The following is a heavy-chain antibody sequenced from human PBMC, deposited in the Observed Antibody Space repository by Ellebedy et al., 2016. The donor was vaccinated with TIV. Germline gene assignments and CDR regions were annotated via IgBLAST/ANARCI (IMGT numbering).Heavy chain of an antibody. CDR3: ARDGPLGIDY. CDR2: INPSGGST. D-gene: IGHD7-27*01. J-gene: IGHJ4*02. V-gene: IGHV1-46*01. Sequence: ASVKVSCKASGYSFTSSFIHWVRQAPGQGLEWMGIINPSGGSTDYAQRFQGRVTVTRGTSTRTVYMELGSLRSEDTAVYYGARDGPLGIDYWGQGTLVTVSS. CDR1: GYSFTSSF.